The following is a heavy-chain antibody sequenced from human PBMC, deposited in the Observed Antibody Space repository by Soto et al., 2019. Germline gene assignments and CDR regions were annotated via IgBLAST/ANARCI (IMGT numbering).Heavy chain of an antibody. CDR2: INPSGGSS. J-gene: IGHJ3*02. D-gene: IGHD2-15*01. CDR3: VRYCSGGSCPDAFDI. Sequence: ASVKVSCKASGYTFTSYYMHWVRQAPGQGLEWMGIINPSGGSSNYAQKFQGRVTMTRDTSTSTVYMELSSLRSEDTAVYYCVRYCSGGSCPDAFDIWGQGTMVTVSS. CDR1: GYTFTSYY. V-gene: IGHV1-46*01.